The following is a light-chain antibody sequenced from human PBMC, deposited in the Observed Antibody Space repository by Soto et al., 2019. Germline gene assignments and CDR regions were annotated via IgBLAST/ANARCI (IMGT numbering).Light chain of an antibody. CDR3: QSYDSSLSGDVV. Sequence: QSVLTQPPSVSGAPGQRVTISCTGSSSNIGAGYEVHWYQQLPGTAPKLLIHGNTNRPSGVPDRFSGSKSGASASLAITGLQAEDGADYYCQSYDSSLSGDVVFGGGTKLTVL. CDR1: SSNIGAGYE. CDR2: GNT. V-gene: IGLV1-40*01. J-gene: IGLJ2*01.